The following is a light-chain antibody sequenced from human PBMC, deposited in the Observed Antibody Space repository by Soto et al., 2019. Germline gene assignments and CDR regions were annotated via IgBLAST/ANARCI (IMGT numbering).Light chain of an antibody. CDR3: GSVTTSRIWV. CDR1: SSDFGDDKY. CDR2: GVN. J-gene: IGLJ3*02. Sequence: QSALTQPASASGSPGQSITVSCTGSSSDFGDDKYVSWYQQQPGKGPNLLIYGVNSRPSGISNRVSGSKSGNTASLTISGLQVEDEAEYFCGSVTTSRIWVFGGGTKLTVL. V-gene: IGLV2-14*01.